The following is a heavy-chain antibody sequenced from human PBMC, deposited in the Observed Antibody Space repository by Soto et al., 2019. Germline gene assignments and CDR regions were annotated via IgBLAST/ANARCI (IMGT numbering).Heavy chain of an antibody. Sequence: GGSLRLSCAASGFTFSSYGMHWVRQAPGKGLEWVAVIWYDGSNKYYADSAKGRFTISRDNSKNTLYLQMNSLRAEDTAVYYCARYCSGGSCLDYWGQGTLVTV. V-gene: IGHV3-33*01. CDR1: GFTFSSYG. D-gene: IGHD2-15*01. CDR3: ARYCSGGSCLDY. J-gene: IGHJ4*02. CDR2: IWYDGSNK.